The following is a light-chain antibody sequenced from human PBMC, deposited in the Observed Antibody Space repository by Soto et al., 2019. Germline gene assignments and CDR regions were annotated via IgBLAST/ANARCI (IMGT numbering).Light chain of an antibody. J-gene: IGLJ3*02. CDR1: SRDVGAYNY. V-gene: IGLV2-14*01. CDR2: EVS. CDR3: SSYTSSILV. Sequence: QSVLTQPASVSGSPGQSITISCTGTSRDVGAYNYVSWYQQYPGKAPKLMIYEVSNRPSGVSNRVSGSKSGNTASLTISGLQAEDEADYYCSSYTSSILVFGGGTKLTVL.